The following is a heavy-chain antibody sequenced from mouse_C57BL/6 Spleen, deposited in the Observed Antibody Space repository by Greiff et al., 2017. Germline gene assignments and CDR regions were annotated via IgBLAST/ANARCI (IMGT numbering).Heavy chain of an antibody. D-gene: IGHD1-1*01. CDR3: ARGYYGSSENAMDY. CDR2: ISPGSGNT. Sequence: QVQLQQSGPELVKPGASVKISCKASGYSFTSYYIHWVKQRPGQGLEWIGWISPGSGNTKYNEKFKGKATLTADTSSSTAYMQLSSLTSEDSAVYYCARGYYGSSENAMDYWGQGTSVTVSS. J-gene: IGHJ4*01. CDR1: GYSFTSYY. V-gene: IGHV1-66*01.